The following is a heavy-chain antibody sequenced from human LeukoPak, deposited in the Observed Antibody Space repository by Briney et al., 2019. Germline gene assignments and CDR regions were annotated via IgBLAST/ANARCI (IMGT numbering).Heavy chain of an antibody. CDR3: ARGIRFLEWLSGFDY. CDR1: GFTFDDYG. CDR2: INWNGGST. Sequence: PGGSLRLSCAASGFTFDDYGMSLVRQVPGKGLEWVSGINWNGGSTGYADSVKGRFTISRDNAKNSLYLQMDSLRVEDTALYYCARGIRFLEWLSGFDYWGQGTLVTVSS. D-gene: IGHD3-3*01. J-gene: IGHJ4*02. V-gene: IGHV3-20*04.